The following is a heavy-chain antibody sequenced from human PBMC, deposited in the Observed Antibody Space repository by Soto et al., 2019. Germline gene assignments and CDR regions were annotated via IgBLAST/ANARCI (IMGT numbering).Heavy chain of an antibody. D-gene: IGHD3-3*01. CDR1: VYTFTSYV. CDR2: INAGNGNT. CDR3: ARVGGYYDFDY. V-gene: IGHV1-3*01. Sequence: QVQLVQSGAEVKKPGASVKVSCKASVYTFTSYVMHWVRQAPGQRLEWMGWINAGNGNTKYSQKFQGRVTITRDTSASTAYMELSSLRSEDTAVYYCARVGGYYDFDYWGQGTLVTVSS. J-gene: IGHJ4*02.